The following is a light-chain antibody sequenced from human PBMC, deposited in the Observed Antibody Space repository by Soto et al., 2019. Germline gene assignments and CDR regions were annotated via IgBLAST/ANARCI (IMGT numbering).Light chain of an antibody. CDR2: EVT. J-gene: IGLJ2*01. V-gene: IGLV2-14*01. Sequence: QSALTQPASVSGSPGQSISISCTGTSSDVGSYDYVSWYQHHPGKAPKLMVYEVTNRPSGVSNRFSGSKSGNTASLTISGLQAEDEADYYCSSFSSDSTPLVFGGGTKLTVL. CDR1: SSDVGSYDY. CDR3: SSFSSDSTPLV.